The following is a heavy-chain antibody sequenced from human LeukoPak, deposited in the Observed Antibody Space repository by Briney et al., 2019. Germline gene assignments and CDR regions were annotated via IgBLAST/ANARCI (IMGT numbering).Heavy chain of an antibody. V-gene: IGHV3-48*03. D-gene: IGHD3-22*01. Sequence: PGGSLRLSCGVSGFTFSHIGMNWVRQAPGKGLEWVSYISTSGSTIYYAESLKGRFTVSRDNAKNSLYLQMNSLRAEDTAVYYCVRLRRNSDRSDYYYYYNSWGQGTLVTVSS. J-gene: IGHJ4*02. CDR3: VRLRRNSDRSDYYYYYNS. CDR1: GFTFSHIG. CDR2: ISTSGSTI.